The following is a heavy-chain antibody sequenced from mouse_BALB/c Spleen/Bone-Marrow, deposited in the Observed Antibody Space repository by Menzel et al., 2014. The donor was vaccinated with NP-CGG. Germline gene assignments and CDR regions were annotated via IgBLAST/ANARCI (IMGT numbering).Heavy chain of an antibody. CDR3: ARVFTTATWGFAY. Sequence: QVHVKQSGPGLVAPSQSLSITCTVSGFSLTSYGVHWVRQPPRKGLEWLGAIWAGGSTNYNSALMSRLSITKDNSKSQVFLEMNSLQTDDTAMYYCARVFTTATWGFAYWGQGTLVTVSA. CDR1: GFSLTSYG. D-gene: IGHD1-2*01. J-gene: IGHJ3*01. CDR2: IWAGGST. V-gene: IGHV2-9*02.